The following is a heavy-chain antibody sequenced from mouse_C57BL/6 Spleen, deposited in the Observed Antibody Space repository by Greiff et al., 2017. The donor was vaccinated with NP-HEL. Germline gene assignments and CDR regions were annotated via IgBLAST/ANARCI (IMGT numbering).Heavy chain of an antibody. Sequence: QVQLQQPGAELVMPGASVKLSCKASGCTFTSYWMHWVKQRPGQGLEWIGEIDPSDSYTNYNQKFKGKSTLTVDKSSSTACMQLSSLTSEDSAVYYCARSSYYYGSSYWGQGTTLTVSS. V-gene: IGHV1-69*01. J-gene: IGHJ2*01. CDR1: GCTFTSYW. CDR3: ARSSYYYGSSY. CDR2: IDPSDSYT. D-gene: IGHD1-1*01.